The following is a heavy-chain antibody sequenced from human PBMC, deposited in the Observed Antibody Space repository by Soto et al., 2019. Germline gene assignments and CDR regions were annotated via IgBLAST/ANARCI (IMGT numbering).Heavy chain of an antibody. CDR1: GFTFSSYG. CDR2: IWYDGSNK. J-gene: IGHJ4*02. CDR3: ARWDYGRPY. D-gene: IGHD4-17*01. Sequence: QVQLVESGGGVVQPGRSLRLSCAASGFTFSSYGMHWVRQAPGKGLEWVAVIWYDGSNKYYADSVKGRFTISRDNSKNTLYMQMNSLRAEDTAVYYCARWDYGRPYWGQGTLVTVSS. V-gene: IGHV3-33*01.